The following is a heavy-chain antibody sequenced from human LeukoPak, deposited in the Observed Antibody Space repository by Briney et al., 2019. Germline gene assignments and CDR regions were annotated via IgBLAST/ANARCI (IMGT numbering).Heavy chain of an antibody. D-gene: IGHD6-13*01. CDR1: GYSISSGYY. CDR2: IYHSEST. V-gene: IGHV4-38-2*01. Sequence: SETLSLTCAVSGYSISSGYYWGWIRQPPGKGLEWIGSIYHSESTYYNPSLKSRVTISVDTSKNQFSLKLSSVTAADTAVYYCARVVGSSWYCFDYWGQGTLVTVSS. J-gene: IGHJ4*02. CDR3: ARVVGSSWYCFDY.